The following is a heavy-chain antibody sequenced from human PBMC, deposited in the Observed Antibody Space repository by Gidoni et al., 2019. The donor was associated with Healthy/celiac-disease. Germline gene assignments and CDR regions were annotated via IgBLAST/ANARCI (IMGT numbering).Heavy chain of an antibody. J-gene: IGHJ6*03. D-gene: IGHD6-13*01. Sequence: QVQLVASGGGVVQPGRSLRLSCAASGFTFSSYVMHWVRPAPGKGLEWVAVISYDGSNKYYADSVKGRFTISRDNSKNTLYLQMNSLRAEDTAVYYCARDGGPGIAAAGTSGYYYYYMDVWGKGTTVTVSS. CDR3: ARDGGPGIAAAGTSGYYYYYMDV. CDR2: ISYDGSNK. CDR1: GFTFSSYV. V-gene: IGHV3-30-3*01.